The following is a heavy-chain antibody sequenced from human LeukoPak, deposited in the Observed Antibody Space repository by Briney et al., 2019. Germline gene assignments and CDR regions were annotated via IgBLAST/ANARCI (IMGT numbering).Heavy chain of an antibody. CDR2: ISGSGGST. Sequence: PGGSLRLSCAASGFTFSSYAMSWVRQAPGKGLEWVSAISGSGGSTYYADSVKGRFTISRDNSKNTLYLQMNSLRAEDTAVYYCAKGMITSGGVIVQPIDYWGQGTLVTVSS. CDR3: AKGMITSGGVIVQPIDY. D-gene: IGHD3-16*02. J-gene: IGHJ4*02. CDR1: GFTFSSYA. V-gene: IGHV3-23*01.